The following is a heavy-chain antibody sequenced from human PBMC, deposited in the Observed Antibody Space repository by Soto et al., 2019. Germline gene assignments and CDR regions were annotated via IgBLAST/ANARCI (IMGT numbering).Heavy chain of an antibody. D-gene: IGHD6-13*01. Sequence: QVQLVQSGAEVKKPGASVKVSCKASGYTFTNYAIHWVRQAPGQRLECMGWINAGHGDTQYSQKFQGRVTITRDTSAKTGYMELRSLRYEDTALYFCARALVYSNRWQGLFDPWGQGTLVTVST. V-gene: IGHV1-3*01. CDR2: INAGHGDT. J-gene: IGHJ5*02. CDR3: ARALVYSNRWQGLFDP. CDR1: GYTFTNYA.